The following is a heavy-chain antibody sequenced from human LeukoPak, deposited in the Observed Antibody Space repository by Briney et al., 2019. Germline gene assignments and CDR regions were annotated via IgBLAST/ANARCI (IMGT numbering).Heavy chain of an antibody. J-gene: IGHJ3*02. CDR2: IYYSGST. D-gene: IGHD3-3*01. V-gene: IGHV4-59*01. Sequence: SETLSLTCTVSGGSISSYYWSWIRQPPGKGLEWIGYIYYSGSTNYNPSLKSRATISVDTSKNQFSLKLSPVTAADTAVYYCARTTYYDFWSGWGAFDIWGQGTMVTVSS. CDR1: GGSISSYY. CDR3: ARTTYYDFWSGWGAFDI.